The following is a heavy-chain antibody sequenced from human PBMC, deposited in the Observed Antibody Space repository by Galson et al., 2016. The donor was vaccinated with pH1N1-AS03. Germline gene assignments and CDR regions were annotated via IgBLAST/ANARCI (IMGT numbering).Heavy chain of an antibody. CDR2: ISGSGGSP. CDR3: VKLKGWYGEGYFQH. Sequence: SLRLSCAASGFTFSKHAMSWARQAPGKGLEWVSIISGSGGSPSYADSVKGRFIISRDNSKSTLYLEMNSLRAGDTAVYYCVKLKGWYGEGYFQHWGQGTLVTVSS. D-gene: IGHD3-10*01. CDR1: GFTFSKHA. J-gene: IGHJ1*01. V-gene: IGHV3-23*01.